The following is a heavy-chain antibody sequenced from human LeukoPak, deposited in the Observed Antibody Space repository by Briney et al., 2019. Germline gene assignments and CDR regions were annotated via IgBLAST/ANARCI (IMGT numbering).Heavy chain of an antibody. CDR2: IYPGDSDT. V-gene: IGHV5-51*01. J-gene: IGHJ4*02. Sequence: GESLKISCKGSGYSFTSYWIGWVRQMPGKGLEWMGIIYPGDSDTRYSPSFQGQVTISADKSISTANLQWCSLKAPDTAMYYCARRHYDILTGYYTYYFDYWGQGTLVTVSS. CDR3: ARRHYDILTGYYTYYFDY. D-gene: IGHD3-9*01. CDR1: GYSFTSYW.